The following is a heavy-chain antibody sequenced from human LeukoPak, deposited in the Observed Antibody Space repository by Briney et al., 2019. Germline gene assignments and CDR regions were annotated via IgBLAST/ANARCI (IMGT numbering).Heavy chain of an antibody. D-gene: IGHD3-10*01. CDR2: ISGGVGST. J-gene: IGHJ4*02. CDR1: GFTLSTYA. Sequence: GESLRLSCAASGFTLSTYAMGWARQAPGKGLEWVSGISGGVGSTYYADSVKGRFTISRDNSKNTLYLQMNSLRAEDTAVYYCAKRYYGSGNYDPLFEYWGQGTLVTVSS. V-gene: IGHV3-23*01. CDR3: AKRYYGSGNYDPLFEY.